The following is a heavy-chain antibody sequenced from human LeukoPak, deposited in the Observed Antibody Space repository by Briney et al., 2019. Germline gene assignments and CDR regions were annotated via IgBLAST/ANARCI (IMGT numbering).Heavy chain of an antibody. J-gene: IGHJ6*02. Sequence: PSETLSLTCTVSGGSVSSGRYYWSWIRQPPGKGLEWIGYIYYSGSTNYNPSLKSRVTISVDTSKNQFSLKLSSVTAADTAVYYCARDFRYSSGGMDVWGQGTTVTVSS. D-gene: IGHD4-11*01. CDR2: IYYSGST. CDR3: ARDFRYSSGGMDV. V-gene: IGHV4-61*01. CDR1: GGSVSSGRYY.